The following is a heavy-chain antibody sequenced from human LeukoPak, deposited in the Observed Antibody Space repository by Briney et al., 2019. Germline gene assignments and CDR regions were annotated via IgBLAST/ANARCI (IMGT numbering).Heavy chain of an antibody. Sequence: ASQTLSLTCTVSGGSISSGSYYWSWIRQPAGKGLEWIGRIYTSGSTNYNPSLKSRVTISVDTSKNQFSLKLSSVTAADTAVYYCARSDGYGLVGIWGQGTMVTVSS. V-gene: IGHV4-61*02. CDR2: IYTSGST. CDR1: GGSISSGSYY. J-gene: IGHJ3*02. CDR3: ARSDGYGLVGI. D-gene: IGHD3-10*01.